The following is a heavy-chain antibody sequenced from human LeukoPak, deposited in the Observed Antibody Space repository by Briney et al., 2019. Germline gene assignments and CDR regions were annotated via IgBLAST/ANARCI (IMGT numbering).Heavy chain of an antibody. V-gene: IGHV1-69*13. CDR2: IIPIFGTP. J-gene: IGHJ4*02. CDR3: ARGSGETGGYYYIY. CDR1: GGSFSRYA. Sequence: RASVKVSCKASGGSFSRYAISWVRQAPGQGLEWMGGIIPIFGTPNYAQNFQGRVTITADESMRTAYMELRTLRSEDTAIYYCARGSGETGGYYYIYWGRGTPVTVSS. D-gene: IGHD3-22*01.